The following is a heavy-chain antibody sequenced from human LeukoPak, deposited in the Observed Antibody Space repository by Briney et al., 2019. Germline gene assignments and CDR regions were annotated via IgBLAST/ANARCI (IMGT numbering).Heavy chain of an antibody. CDR1: GYTFTGYY. V-gene: IGHV1-2*02. D-gene: IGHD3-3*01. CDR2: INPNSGGT. J-gene: IGHJ3*02. Sequence: ASVTVSCKASGYTFTGYYMHWVRQAPGQGLEWIGWINPNSGGTNYAQKFQGRVTMTRDTSISTAYMELSRLRSDDTAVYYCAREKKTEWTTEAFDMWGQGTMVIVSS. CDR3: AREKKTEWTTEAFDM.